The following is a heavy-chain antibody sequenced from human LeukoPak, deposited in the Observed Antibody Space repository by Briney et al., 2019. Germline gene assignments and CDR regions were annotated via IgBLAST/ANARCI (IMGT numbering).Heavy chain of an antibody. V-gene: IGHV1-8*01. J-gene: IGHJ4*02. Sequence: GASVKVSCKASGYTFTSYDINWVRQATGQGLEWMGWMNPNSGNTGYAQKFQGRVTMTRNTSISTAYMELSSLRSEDTAVYYCARTPLDRVVVPAAVDYWGQGTLVTVSS. D-gene: IGHD2-2*01. CDR2: MNPNSGNT. CDR1: GYTFTSYD. CDR3: ARTPLDRVVVPAAVDY.